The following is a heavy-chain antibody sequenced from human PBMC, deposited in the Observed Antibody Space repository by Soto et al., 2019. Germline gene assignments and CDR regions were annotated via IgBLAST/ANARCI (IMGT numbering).Heavy chain of an antibody. CDR1: GGSISSGDYY. J-gene: IGHJ5*02. Sequence: SETLSLTCTVSGGSISSGDYYWSWIRQPPGKGLEWIGYIYYSGSTYYNPSLKSRVTISVDTSKNQFSLNLSSVTAADTAMYYCARADVATIYPRNNWFDPWGQGTLVTVSS. D-gene: IGHD5-12*01. CDR2: IYYSGST. CDR3: ARADVATIYPRNNWFDP. V-gene: IGHV4-30-4*01.